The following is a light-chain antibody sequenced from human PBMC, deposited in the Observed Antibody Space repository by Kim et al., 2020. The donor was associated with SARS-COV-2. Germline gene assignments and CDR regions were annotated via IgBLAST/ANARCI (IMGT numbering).Light chain of an antibody. CDR2: ENN. V-gene: IGLV3-1*01. Sequence: SYELTQPPSVSVSPGQPASITCSGDKLGNKYVCWYQQKPGQSPVLVIYENNKRPSGIPERFSGSKSGNTATLTISGTQAIDEADYYCQAWDSSTAVFGTGTKVTVL. J-gene: IGLJ1*01. CDR1: KLGNKY. CDR3: QAWDSSTAV.